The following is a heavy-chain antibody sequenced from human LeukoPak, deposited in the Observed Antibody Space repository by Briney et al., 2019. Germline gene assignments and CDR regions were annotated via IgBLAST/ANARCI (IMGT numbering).Heavy chain of an antibody. CDR1: GGSISSGDYY. D-gene: IGHD6-13*01. J-gene: IGHJ4*02. Sequence: SETLSLTCTVSGGSISSGDYYWSWIRQPPGKGLEWIGYIYYSGSTYYNPSLKSRVTISEDTSKNQFSLKLSSVTAADTAVYYCARASIELGYSSSWYSDYWGQGTLVTVSS. CDR3: ARASIELGYSSSWYSDY. V-gene: IGHV4-30-4*08. CDR2: IYYSGST.